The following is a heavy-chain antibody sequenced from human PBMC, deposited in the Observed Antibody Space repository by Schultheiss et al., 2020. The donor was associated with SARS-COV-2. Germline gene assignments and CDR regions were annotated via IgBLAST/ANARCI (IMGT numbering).Heavy chain of an antibody. CDR1: GGSISSYY. Sequence: SETLSLTCTVSGGSISSYYWSWIRQPPGKGLEWIGEINHSGSTNYNPSLKSRVTISVDTSKNQFSLKLSSVTAADTAVYYCARGQWLALYFDSWGQGTLVTVSS. CDR3: ARGQWLALYFDS. CDR2: INHSGST. V-gene: IGHV4-59*08. J-gene: IGHJ4*02. D-gene: IGHD6-19*01.